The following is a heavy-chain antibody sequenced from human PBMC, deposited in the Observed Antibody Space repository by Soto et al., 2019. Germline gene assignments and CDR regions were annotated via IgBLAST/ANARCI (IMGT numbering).Heavy chain of an antibody. D-gene: IGHD5-12*01. CDR1: GFTFSDHY. V-gene: IGHV3-11*01. CDR3: ATGACSGSDCYFDY. Sequence: PGGSLRLSCAASGFTFSDHYMSWIRQAPGKGLEWISYIRSSSSTIYYADSVKGRFIISRDNAKNSLYLQMNSLRAEDTAVYYCATGACSGSDCYFDYWGQGTLVTVSS. J-gene: IGHJ4*02. CDR2: IRSSSSTI.